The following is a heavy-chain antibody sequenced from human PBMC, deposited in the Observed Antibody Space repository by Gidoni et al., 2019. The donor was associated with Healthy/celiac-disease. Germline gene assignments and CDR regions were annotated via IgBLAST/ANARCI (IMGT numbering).Heavy chain of an antibody. Sequence: QVQLVESGGGVVQPGRSLRLSCAASGFTFSSYGIHWVRQAPGKGLEWVAVIWYDGSNKYYADSVKGRFTISRDNSKNTLYLKMNSLRAEDTAVYYCARGLGTGMDVWGQGTTVTVSS. V-gene: IGHV3-33*01. J-gene: IGHJ6*02. CDR1: GFTFSSYG. D-gene: IGHD7-27*01. CDR3: ARGLGTGMDV. CDR2: IWYDGSNK.